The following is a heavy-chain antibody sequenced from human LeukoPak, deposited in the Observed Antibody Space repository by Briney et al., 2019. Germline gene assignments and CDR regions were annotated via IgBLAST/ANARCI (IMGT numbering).Heavy chain of an antibody. CDR3: TTASRYCSGGSCFFDAFDI. J-gene: IGHJ3*02. CDR1: AFTFSNAW. D-gene: IGHD2-15*01. Sequence: PGGSLRLSCAASAFTFSNAWMSWVRQAPGKGLEWVGRIKSKTDGGTTDYAAPVKGRFTISRDDSENMLYLQMNSLKTEDTAVYYCTTASRYCSGGSCFFDAFDIWGQGTMVTVSP. CDR2: IKSKTDGGTT. V-gene: IGHV3-15*01.